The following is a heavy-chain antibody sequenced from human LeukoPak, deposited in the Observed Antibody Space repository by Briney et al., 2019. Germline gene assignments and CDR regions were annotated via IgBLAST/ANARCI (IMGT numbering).Heavy chain of an antibody. Sequence: SETPSLTCAVYGGSFSGYYWSWIRQPPGKGLEWIGEINHSGSTNYNPSLKSRVTISVDTSKNQFSLKLSSVTAADTAVYYCARERWLVRVTFDCWGQGTLVTVSS. D-gene: IGHD6-19*01. CDR1: GGSFSGYY. V-gene: IGHV4-34*01. CDR2: INHSGST. J-gene: IGHJ4*02. CDR3: ARERWLVRVTFDC.